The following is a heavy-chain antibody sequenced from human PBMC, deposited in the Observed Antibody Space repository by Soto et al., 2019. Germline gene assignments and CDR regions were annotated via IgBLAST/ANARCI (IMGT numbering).Heavy chain of an antibody. CDR1: GFTFSDFE. Sequence: QVQLVESGGGVVQPGRSLRLSCSASGFTFSDFEMYWVRQAPGKGLDWVSFISYDGSNQYYAGSVKGRFTVSRDNSKKTLLLLMNSLRPEDTAVYFCARRTRTAPRFDYWRQGNLVPVS. CDR3: ARRTRTAPRFDY. V-gene: IGHV3-30-3*01. J-gene: IGHJ4*02. D-gene: IGHD1-7*01. CDR2: ISYDGSNQ.